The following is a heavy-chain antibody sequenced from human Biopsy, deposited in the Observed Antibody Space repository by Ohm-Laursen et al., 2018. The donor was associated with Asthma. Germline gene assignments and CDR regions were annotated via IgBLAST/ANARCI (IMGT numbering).Heavy chain of an antibody. V-gene: IGHV1-69*13. CDR3: ARCQVGYSSGWSLLLKKIYYSGMDV. D-gene: IGHD6-19*01. CDR2: IMTVFGTT. CDR1: GGTFSNFA. J-gene: IGHJ6*02. Sequence: ASVKVSCKVPGGTFSNFAISWVRQAPGQGLEWLGGIMTVFGTTNYAQKFQGRVTITADEPTSTAYMEVTSLRSEDTAIYYCARCQVGYSSGWSLLLKKIYYSGMDVWGQGTAVTVSS.